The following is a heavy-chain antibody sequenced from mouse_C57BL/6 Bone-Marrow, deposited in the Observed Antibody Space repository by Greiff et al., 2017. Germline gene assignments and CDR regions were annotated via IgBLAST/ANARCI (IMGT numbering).Heavy chain of an antibody. CDR1: GYAFSSSW. V-gene: IGHV1-82*01. Sequence: VKLQESGPELVKPGASVKISCKASGYAFSSSWMNWVKQRPGQGLEWIGRIYPGDGDTNYNGKFKGKATLTADKSSSTAYMQLSSLTSEDSAVYFCERLGRWLLGFDYWGQGTTLTVSS. D-gene: IGHD2-3*01. CDR3: ERLGRWLLGFDY. CDR2: IYPGDGDT. J-gene: IGHJ2*01.